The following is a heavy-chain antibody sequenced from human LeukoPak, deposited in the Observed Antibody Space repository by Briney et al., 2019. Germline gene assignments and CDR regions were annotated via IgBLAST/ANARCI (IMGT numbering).Heavy chain of an antibody. CDR2: VWYDGSNK. V-gene: IGHV3-33*01. J-gene: IGHJ4*02. CDR1: GFAFSRSG. Sequence: GGSLRLSCAASGFAFSRSGMHWVRQAPGKGLEWVAVVWYDGSNKHYADSVKGRFTISRDNSNNTLYLQMNSLRAEDTAVYYCATDPKYSNSWFFDYWGQGTLVTVSS. CDR3: ATDPKYSNSWFFDY. D-gene: IGHD6-13*01.